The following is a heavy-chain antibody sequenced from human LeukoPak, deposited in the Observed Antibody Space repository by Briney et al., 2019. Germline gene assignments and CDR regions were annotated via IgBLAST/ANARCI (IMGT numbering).Heavy chain of an antibody. J-gene: IGHJ4*02. CDR3: SRVDLSSGADY. D-gene: IGHD6-19*01. Sequence: PGGSLRLSCAASGFTFSNYNMNWVRQAPGKGLEWVSYITSSSSTMYYADSVKGRFTNARDNAKNSLSLQMSSLRDEDTAVYYCSRVDLSSGADYWGQGTLVTVSS. CDR2: ITSSSSTM. CDR1: GFTFSNYN. V-gene: IGHV3-48*02.